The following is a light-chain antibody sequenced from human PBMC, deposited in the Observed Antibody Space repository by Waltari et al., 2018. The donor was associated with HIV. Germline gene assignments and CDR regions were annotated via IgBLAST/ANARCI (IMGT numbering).Light chain of an antibody. CDR2: RNT. CDR1: SSNIGRNY. V-gene: IGLV1-47*01. Sequence: QSVLTQPPSASGTPGQRVTISCSGSSSNIGRNYVYWYQQLPGTAPKPLIYRNTERPSGVPDRFSGSKSVTSASLAISGLRSEDEADYYCASWDDSLSGWVFGGGTKLTVL. CDR3: ASWDDSLSGWV. J-gene: IGLJ3*02.